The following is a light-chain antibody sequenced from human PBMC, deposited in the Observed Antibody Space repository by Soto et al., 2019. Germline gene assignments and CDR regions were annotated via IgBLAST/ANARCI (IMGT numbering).Light chain of an antibody. CDR2: DVT. Sequence: QAVVTQPASVSGSPGQSISISCTGTSSDVGGYNYVSWYQQHPGKAPKLMIYDVTNRPSGVSNRFSGSKSGSTASLTISGLQAEDEADYYCASYTSTSTLVFGGGTKLTVL. CDR1: SSDVGGYNY. V-gene: IGLV2-14*01. J-gene: IGLJ2*01. CDR3: ASYTSTSTLV.